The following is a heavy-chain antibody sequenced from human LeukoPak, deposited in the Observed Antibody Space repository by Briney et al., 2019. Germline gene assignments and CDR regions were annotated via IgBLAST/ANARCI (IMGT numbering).Heavy chain of an antibody. D-gene: IGHD6-19*01. Sequence: GGSLRLSCAASGFTFSSYGMHWVRQAPGKGLEWVALISYDGSNIYYADSVKGRFTISRDNSKNTLYLQMNSLRADDTAVYYCAKVLERRWLVGIFDYWGQGTLVTVSS. CDR1: GFTFSSYG. CDR2: ISYDGSNI. J-gene: IGHJ4*02. CDR3: AKVLERRWLVGIFDY. V-gene: IGHV3-30*18.